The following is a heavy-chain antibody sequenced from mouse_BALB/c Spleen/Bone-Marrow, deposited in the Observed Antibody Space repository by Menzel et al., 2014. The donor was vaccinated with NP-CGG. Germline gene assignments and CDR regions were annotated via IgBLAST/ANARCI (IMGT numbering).Heavy chain of an antibody. CDR2: INPDSSTI. J-gene: IGHJ1*01. CDR3: ALLGYYGYFYV. V-gene: IGHV4-1*02. CDR1: GFDFSRYW. Sequence: DVKLEESGGGLVRPGGSLKLSCAASGFDFSRYWMSWVRQAPGKGLEWIGEINPDSSTINYTPSLEDKFIISRDNAKNTLYLQMSKVRSEDTALYYCALLGYYGYFYVWGAGTTVTVSS. D-gene: IGHD2-2*01.